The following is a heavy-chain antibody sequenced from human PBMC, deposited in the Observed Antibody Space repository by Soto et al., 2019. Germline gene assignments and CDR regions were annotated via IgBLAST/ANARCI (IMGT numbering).Heavy chain of an antibody. D-gene: IGHD3-9*01. Sequence: SETLSLTCSVSGASISSYYYTWIRQTPGKGLEWIGSIYYSGSTYYNPSLKNRVTISVDTSKNQFSLQLISVTAADTAVYYCARAPAYYGILTGYYSFGRDFWGQGTTVTVSS. V-gene: IGHV4-59*05. J-gene: IGHJ6*02. CDR3: ARAPAYYGILTGYYSFGRDF. CDR2: IYYSGST. CDR1: GASISSYY.